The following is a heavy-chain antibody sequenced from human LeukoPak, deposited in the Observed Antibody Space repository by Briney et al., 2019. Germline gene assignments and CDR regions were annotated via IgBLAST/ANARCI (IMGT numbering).Heavy chain of an antibody. V-gene: IGHV3-30-3*01. CDR3: ARVNRTGLSGYYFDY. D-gene: IGHD3/OR15-3a*01. Sequence: PGGSLRLSCAASGFTFSSYAMHWVRQAPGKGLEWVAVISYDGSNKYYADSVKGRFTISRDNSKNTLYLQMNSLRAEDTAVYYCARVNRTGLSGYYFDYWGQGTLVTVSS. J-gene: IGHJ4*02. CDR1: GFTFSSYA. CDR2: ISYDGSNK.